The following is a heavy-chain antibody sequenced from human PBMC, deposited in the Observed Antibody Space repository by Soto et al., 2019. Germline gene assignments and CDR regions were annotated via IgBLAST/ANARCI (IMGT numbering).Heavy chain of an antibody. D-gene: IGHD1-26*01. CDR1: GYTFSDSY. CDR3: ARSSGTYPPSRYYYGLDV. Sequence: ASVKVSCKTSGYTFSDSYMHWVRQAPGQGLEWMGWISAYNGDTNYPQKFQARVTMTTDTSTSTAYLDLRSLRSDDTAVYYCARSSGTYPPSRYYYGLDVWGQGTTVTVSS. CDR2: ISAYNGDT. V-gene: IGHV1-18*04. J-gene: IGHJ6*02.